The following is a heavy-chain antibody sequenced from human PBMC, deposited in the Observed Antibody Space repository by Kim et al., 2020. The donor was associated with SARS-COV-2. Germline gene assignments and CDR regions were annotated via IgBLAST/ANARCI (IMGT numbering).Heavy chain of an antibody. CDR1: GYSISSGYY. CDR3: ARAEGSGYQYYFDY. V-gene: IGHV4-38-2*02. Sequence: SETLSLTCTVSGYSISSGYYWGWIRQPPGKGLEWIGSIYHSGSTYYNPSLKSRVTISVDTSKNQFSLKLSSVTAADTAVYYCARAEGSGYQYYFDYWGQG. J-gene: IGHJ4*02. D-gene: IGHD3-22*01. CDR2: IYHSGST.